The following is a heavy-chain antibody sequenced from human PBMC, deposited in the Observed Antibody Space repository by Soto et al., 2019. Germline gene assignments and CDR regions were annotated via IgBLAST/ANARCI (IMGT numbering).Heavy chain of an antibody. V-gene: IGHV3-48*03. CDR2: ISSSGSTI. J-gene: IGHJ3*02. CDR3: ARDKRGYYDSSGYYNDAFDI. D-gene: IGHD3-22*01. Sequence: VQLVESGGGVVQPGRSLRLSCAASGFTFSSYEMNWVRQAPGKGLEWVSYISSSGSTIYYADSVKGRFTISRDNAKNSLYLQMNSLRAEDTAVYYCARDKRGYYDSSGYYNDAFDIWGQGTMVTVSS. CDR1: GFTFSSYE.